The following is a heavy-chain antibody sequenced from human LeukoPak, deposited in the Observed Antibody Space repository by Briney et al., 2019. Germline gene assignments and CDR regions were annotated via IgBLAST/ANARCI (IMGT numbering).Heavy chain of an antibody. D-gene: IGHD1-7*01. V-gene: IGHV4-59*12. CDR3: AREASELKPIDY. CDR1: GGSITTYY. Sequence: SETLSLTCTVSGGSITTYYWSWIRQPPGKGLEWIGYIYDSGSTNYNPSFKSRVTISVDTSKNHFSLKLSSVTAADTAVYYCAREASELKPIDYWGQGTLVTVSS. J-gene: IGHJ4*02. CDR2: IYDSGST.